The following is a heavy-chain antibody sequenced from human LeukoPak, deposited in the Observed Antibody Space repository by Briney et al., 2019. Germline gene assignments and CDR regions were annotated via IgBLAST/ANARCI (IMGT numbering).Heavy chain of an antibody. D-gene: IGHD2/OR15-2a*01. CDR2: IYHSGST. CDR1: GYSISSGYY. CDR3: ARPNTDSYYYYGMDV. Sequence: SETLSLTCTVSGYSISSGYYWGWIRQPPGKGLEWIGSIYHSGSTYYNPSLKSRVTISVDTSKDQFSLKLSSVTAADTAVYYCARPNTDSYYYYGMDVWGQGTTVTVSS. V-gene: IGHV4-38-2*02. J-gene: IGHJ6*02.